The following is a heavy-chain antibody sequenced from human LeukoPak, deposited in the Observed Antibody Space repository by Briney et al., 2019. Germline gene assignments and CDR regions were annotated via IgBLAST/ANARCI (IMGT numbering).Heavy chain of an antibody. CDR3: AKPRAMTTGVGRYFDL. D-gene: IGHD1-1*01. CDR1: GFTFTSYA. Sequence: GGSLRLSCAASGFTFTSYAMRWIRQAPGKGLEWVSAISGGAEDTYYPDSVKGRFTVSRDNSRDTLFLQMNSLRAEDTATYYCAKPRAMTTGVGRYFDLWGRGTLVTVSS. J-gene: IGHJ2*01. V-gene: IGHV3-23*01. CDR2: ISGGAEDT.